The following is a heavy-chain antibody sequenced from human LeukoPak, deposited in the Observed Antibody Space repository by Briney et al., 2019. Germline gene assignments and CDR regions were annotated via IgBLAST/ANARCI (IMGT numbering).Heavy chain of an antibody. Sequence: ASVKVSCKASGYIFTGYYMHWVRQAPGQGLEWMGWINPNSGGTNYAQKFQGRVTMTRDTSISTAYMELSRLRSDDTAVYYCARSRSYSSGWYGDYWGQGTLVTVSS. J-gene: IGHJ4*02. V-gene: IGHV1-2*02. CDR1: GYIFTGYY. CDR3: ARSRSYSSGWYGDY. CDR2: INPNSGGT. D-gene: IGHD6-19*01.